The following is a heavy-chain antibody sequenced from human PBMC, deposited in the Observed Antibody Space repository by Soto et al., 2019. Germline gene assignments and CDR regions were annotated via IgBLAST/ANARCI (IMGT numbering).Heavy chain of an antibody. V-gene: IGHV4-31*03. Sequence: TLSLTCTVSVGSISSGGYYWSWILQHPGKGLEWIGYIYYSGSTYYNPSLKSRVTISVDTSKNQFSLKLSSVTAADTAVYYCARSSTSGSYHRGVFDYWGQGTLVTVSS. CDR3: ARSSTSGSYHRGVFDY. D-gene: IGHD1-26*01. CDR2: IYYSGST. J-gene: IGHJ4*02. CDR1: VGSISSGGYY.